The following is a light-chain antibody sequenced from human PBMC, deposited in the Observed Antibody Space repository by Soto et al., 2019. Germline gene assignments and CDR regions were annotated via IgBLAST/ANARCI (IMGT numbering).Light chain of an antibody. J-gene: IGKJ4*01. V-gene: IGKV3-15*01. Sequence: EIVMTQSPATLSVSPGERATLSCRASQSVYSNLAWYQQKPGQAPRLFIYHASTRATGIPARFSGGGSGTEFTLTISSLQSEDFAVYYCQQYTKWPLTFGGGTKVEIK. CDR1: QSVYSN. CDR3: QQYTKWPLT. CDR2: HAS.